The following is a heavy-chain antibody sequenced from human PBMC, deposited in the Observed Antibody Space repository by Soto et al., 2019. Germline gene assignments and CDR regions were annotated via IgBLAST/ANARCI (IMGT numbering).Heavy chain of an antibody. J-gene: IGHJ4*02. Sequence: EVQLVESGGGLVQPGGSLRLSCAASGFTVSSNYMSWVRQAPGKGLEWVSVIYSGGSTYYADSVKGRFTISRHNSKNTLYLQMNSLRAEDTAVYYCARGGYSSGWFFSDYWGQGTLVTVSS. CDR3: ARGGYSSGWFFSDY. CDR2: IYSGGST. CDR1: GFTVSSNY. D-gene: IGHD6-19*01. V-gene: IGHV3-53*04.